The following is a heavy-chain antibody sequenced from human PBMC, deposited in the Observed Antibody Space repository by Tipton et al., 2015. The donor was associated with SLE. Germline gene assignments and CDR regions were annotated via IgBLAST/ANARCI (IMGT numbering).Heavy chain of an antibody. CDR3: AREGRALVGASPYDY. D-gene: IGHD1-26*01. Sequence: QSGPEVKKPGSSVKVSCKASGGTFSRYSFSWVRQAPGQGPEWMGGIIPLFGTANYAQKFQDRVTITADESTNTVYMELSSLRSEDTALYYCAREGRALVGASPYDYWGQGTLVTVSS. CDR1: GGTFSRYS. V-gene: IGHV1-69*01. CDR2: IIPLFGTA. J-gene: IGHJ4*02.